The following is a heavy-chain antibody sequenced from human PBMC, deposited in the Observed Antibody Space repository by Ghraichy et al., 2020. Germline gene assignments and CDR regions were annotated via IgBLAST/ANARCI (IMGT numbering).Heavy chain of an antibody. Sequence: SETLSLTCTVSGGSISSYYWSWIRQPPGKGLEWIGYIYYSGSTNYNPSLKSRVTISVDTSKNQFSLKLSSVTAADTAVYYCARQKGYYDPNWFDPWGQGTLVTVSS. V-gene: IGHV4-59*08. CDR3: ARQKGYYDPNWFDP. D-gene: IGHD1-26*01. J-gene: IGHJ5*02. CDR2: IYYSGST. CDR1: GGSISSYY.